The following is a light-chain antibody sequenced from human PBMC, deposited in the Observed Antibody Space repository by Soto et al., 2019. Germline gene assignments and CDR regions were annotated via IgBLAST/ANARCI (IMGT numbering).Light chain of an antibody. J-gene: IGLJ3*02. Sequence: QSVLTPPPSVSGAPGQGVTISCAGTSSNIGAGYDVHWYQQVPGTAPKLLIYTNSNRPSGVPDRFSGSKSGTSASLAITGLQAADEADYYCQSYDSSLSALVFGGGTQLTVL. V-gene: IGLV1-40*01. CDR2: TNS. CDR1: SSNIGAGYD. CDR3: QSYDSSLSALV.